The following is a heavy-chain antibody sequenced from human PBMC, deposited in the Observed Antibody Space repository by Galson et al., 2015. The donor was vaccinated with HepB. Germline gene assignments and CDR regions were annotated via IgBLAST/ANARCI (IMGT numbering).Heavy chain of an antibody. V-gene: IGHV3-11*06. CDR1: GFTFSDYY. CDR2: ISSSSSYT. CDR3: ARGEEAVAGQGYYFDY. J-gene: IGHJ4*02. Sequence: SLRLSCAASGFTFSDYYMSWIRLAPGKGLEWVSYISSSSSYTNYADSVKGRFTISRDNAKNSLYLQMNSLRAEDTAVYYCARGEEAVAGQGYYFDYWGQGTLVTVSS. D-gene: IGHD6-19*01.